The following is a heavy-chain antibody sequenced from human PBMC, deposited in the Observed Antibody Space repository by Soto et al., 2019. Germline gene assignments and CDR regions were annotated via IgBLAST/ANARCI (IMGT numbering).Heavy chain of an antibody. J-gene: IGHJ5*02. V-gene: IGHV1-8*01. D-gene: IGHD2-15*01. CDR1: GYTFTSYD. CDR3: ARGIATGQLDP. CDR2: MNPNSGNT. Sequence: ASVKVSCKASGYTFTSYDINWVRQATGQGLEWMGWMNPNSGNTKSSQKFQDRVIITRDTSASTAYMDLSSLRSEDTAVYYCARGIATGQLDPWGQGTLVTVSS.